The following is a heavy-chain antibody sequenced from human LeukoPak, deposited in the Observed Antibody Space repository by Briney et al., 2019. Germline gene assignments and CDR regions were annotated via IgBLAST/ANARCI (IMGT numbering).Heavy chain of an antibody. D-gene: IGHD3-22*01. V-gene: IGHV1-46*01. CDR1: GYTLTELS. Sequence: ASVKVSCKVSGYTLTELSMHWVRQAPGQGLEWMGIINPSGGSTSYAQKFQGRVTMTRDTSTSTVYMELSSLRSEDTAVYYCARDLGRYDSSGYYFEVADYWGQGTLVTVSS. CDR3: ARDLGRYDSSGYYFEVADY. CDR2: INPSGGST. J-gene: IGHJ4*02.